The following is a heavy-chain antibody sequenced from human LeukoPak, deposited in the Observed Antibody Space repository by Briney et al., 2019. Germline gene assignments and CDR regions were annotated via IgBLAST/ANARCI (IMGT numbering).Heavy chain of an antibody. D-gene: IGHD5-18*01. CDR1: GYTFTRYY. V-gene: IGHV1-46*01. Sequence: VASVKVSCKASGYTFTRYYMHWVRPAPGQGLEWRGVINPSGGSTRYAQSFQGRVTLTRDTSTSTFYMGLSSLRSGDTAVYYCARDLEIDGYSYGVFDYWGQGTLLTVSS. CDR2: INPSGGST. CDR3: ARDLEIDGYSYGVFDY. J-gene: IGHJ4*02.